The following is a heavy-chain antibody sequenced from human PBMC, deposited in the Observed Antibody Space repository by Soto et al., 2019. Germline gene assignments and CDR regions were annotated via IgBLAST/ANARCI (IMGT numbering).Heavy chain of an antibody. CDR2: ISSNGGST. D-gene: IGHD6-19*01. Sequence: VQLVESGGGLVQPGGSLRLSCAASGFTFSSYAMHWVRQAPGKGLEYVSAISSNGGSTYYANSVKGRFTISRDNSKNTLYLQMGSLRAEDMAVYYCARVASGGVYWGQGTLVTVSS. CDR1: GFTFSSYA. J-gene: IGHJ4*02. V-gene: IGHV3-64*01. CDR3: ARVASGGVY.